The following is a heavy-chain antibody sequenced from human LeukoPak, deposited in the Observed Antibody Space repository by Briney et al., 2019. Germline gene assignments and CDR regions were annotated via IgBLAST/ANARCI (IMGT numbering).Heavy chain of an antibody. Sequence: SETLSLTCTVSGGSISSGGYYWSWIRQHPGKGLEWIGYIYYSGSTYYDPSLKSRVTISVDTSKNQFSLKLSSVTAADTAVYYCARVAVGATRSSDNWFDPWGQGTLVTVSS. CDR1: GGSISSGGYY. CDR3: ARVAVGATRSSDNWFDP. D-gene: IGHD1-26*01. J-gene: IGHJ5*02. V-gene: IGHV4-31*03. CDR2: IYYSGST.